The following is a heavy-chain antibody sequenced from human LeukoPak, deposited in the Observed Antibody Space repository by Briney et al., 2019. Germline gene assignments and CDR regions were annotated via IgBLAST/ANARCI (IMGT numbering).Heavy chain of an antibody. V-gene: IGHV1-18*01. Sequence: ASVKVSCKASGYTFTSYGISWVRQAPGQGLEWMGWISGNNGNTNYAQKLQGRVTMTTDTSTSTAYMELSSLRSEDTAVYYCAITGGYSSGYYFDYWGQGTLVTVSS. D-gene: IGHD3-22*01. CDR3: AITGGYSSGYYFDY. J-gene: IGHJ4*02. CDR2: ISGNNGNT. CDR1: GYTFTSYG.